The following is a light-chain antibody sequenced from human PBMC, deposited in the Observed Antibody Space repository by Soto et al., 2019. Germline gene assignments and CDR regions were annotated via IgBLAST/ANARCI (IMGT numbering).Light chain of an antibody. CDR2: DAS. CDR3: HQYGSSRRS. V-gene: IGKV3-11*01. J-gene: IGKJ1*01. CDR1: QSVSSY. Sequence: EIVLTQSPATLSLSPGERATLSCRASQSVSSYLAWYQQKPGQAPRLLIYDASNRATGIPARFSGSGSGTDFTLTIGRLEPEDFAVYYCHQYGSSRRSFGQGTKVDIK.